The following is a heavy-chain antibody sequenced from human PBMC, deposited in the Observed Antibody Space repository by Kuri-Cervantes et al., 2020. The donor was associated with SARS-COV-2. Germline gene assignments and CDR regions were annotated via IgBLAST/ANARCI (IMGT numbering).Heavy chain of an antibody. V-gene: IGHV3-74*01. J-gene: IGHJ4*02. CDR1: GFTFSSYE. CDR2: INPDGSYT. D-gene: IGHD1-1*01. Sequence: GESLKISCAASGFTFSSYEMNWVRQAPGKGLVWVACINPDGSYTNTADSVKGRFTISRDNGKNMLFLQMNSLRAEDTAVYYYVRDGDHWNFDYWGQGTLVTVSS. CDR3: VRDGDHWNFDY.